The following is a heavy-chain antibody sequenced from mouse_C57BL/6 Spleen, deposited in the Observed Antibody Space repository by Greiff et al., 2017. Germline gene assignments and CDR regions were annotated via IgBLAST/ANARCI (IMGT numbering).Heavy chain of an antibody. D-gene: IGHD3-2*02. Sequence: DVKLQESGPGLVKPSQSLSLTCSVTGYSITSGYYWNWIRQFPGNKLEWMGYISYDGSNNYNPSLKNRISITRDTSKNQFFLKLNSVTTEDTATYYCATAQATWFAYWGQGTLVTVSA. CDR1: GYSITSGYY. CDR3: ATAQATWFAY. J-gene: IGHJ3*01. CDR2: ISYDGSN. V-gene: IGHV3-6*01.